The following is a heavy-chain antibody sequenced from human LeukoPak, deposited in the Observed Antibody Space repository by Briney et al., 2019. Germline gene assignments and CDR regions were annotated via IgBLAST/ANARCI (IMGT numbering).Heavy chain of an antibody. Sequence: DPSETLSLTCTVSGVSISSYYGSWLRQPAGRGLEWIGRIYTSGSTNYNPSLKSRVTMSVDTSKNQFSLKLSSVTAADTAVYYCASISVAGTPTFDYWGQGTLVTVSS. CDR2: IYTSGST. D-gene: IGHD6-19*01. V-gene: IGHV4-4*07. J-gene: IGHJ4*02. CDR1: GVSISSYY. CDR3: ASISVAGTPTFDY.